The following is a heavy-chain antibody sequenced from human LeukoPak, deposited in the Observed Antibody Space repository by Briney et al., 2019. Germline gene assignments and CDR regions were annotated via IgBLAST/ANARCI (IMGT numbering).Heavy chain of an antibody. Sequence: GTLRLSCAASGFTFSSYGMSWVRQAPGKGLEWVSAISGSGGSTYYADSVKGRFTISRDNSKNTLYLQMNSLRAEDTAVYYCAKDSYDFWSGYYYYYYMDVWGKGTTVTVSS. CDR1: GFTFSSYG. CDR3: AKDSYDFWSGYYYYYYMDV. J-gene: IGHJ6*03. CDR2: ISGSGGST. D-gene: IGHD3-3*01. V-gene: IGHV3-23*01.